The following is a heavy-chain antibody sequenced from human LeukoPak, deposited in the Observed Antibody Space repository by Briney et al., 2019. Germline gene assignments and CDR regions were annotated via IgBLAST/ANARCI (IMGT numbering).Heavy chain of an antibody. J-gene: IGHJ4*02. Sequence: PGGSLRLSCAASGFTFSTYSMTWVRQAPGKGLEWVPSIYNSGSRTFYGDSVKGRFTVSRDNSKNTLYLQMNSLRAEDTAVYYCAKDVAPDSGWDLDYWGQGTLVTVSS. CDR2: IYNSGSRT. D-gene: IGHD6-19*01. CDR1: GFTFSTYS. CDR3: AKDVAPDSGWDLDY. V-gene: IGHV3-23*05.